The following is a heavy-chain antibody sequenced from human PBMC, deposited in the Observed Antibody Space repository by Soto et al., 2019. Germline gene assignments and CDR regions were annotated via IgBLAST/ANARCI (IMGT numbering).Heavy chain of an antibody. CDR1: GDTFTNFG. J-gene: IGHJ5*02. V-gene: IGHV1-18*01. CDR2: IATYNSNK. Sequence: ASVKVSCKTSGDTFTNFGLSWVRQPPGQGLEWMGWIATYNSNKNYAQKFQGRLTLTTDTSTSTGYMELKSLEYDDTAVYYCARVLRGVVNWFDPWGQGTLVTAPQ. D-gene: IGHD3-10*01. CDR3: ARVLRGVVNWFDP.